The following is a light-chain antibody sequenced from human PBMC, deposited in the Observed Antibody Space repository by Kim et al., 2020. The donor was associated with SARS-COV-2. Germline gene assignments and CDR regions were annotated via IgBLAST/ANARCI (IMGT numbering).Light chain of an antibody. CDR1: SSDVGSYIY. Sequence: SVTLFCTGRSSDVGSYIYVACYRHHPGQAPKLLIYDVIMLTSGVPDRFSGSKSANTASLTISGLQAEDEADYYCCSYARGSIYVFGAGTKVTVL. CDR3: CSYARGSIYV. CDR2: DVI. V-gene: IGLV2-11*01. J-gene: IGLJ1*01.